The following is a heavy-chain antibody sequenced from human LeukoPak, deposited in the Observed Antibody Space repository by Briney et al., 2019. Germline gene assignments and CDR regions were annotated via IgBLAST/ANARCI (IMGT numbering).Heavy chain of an antibody. V-gene: IGHV1-69*06. CDR3: ARGPFENYYGSGSYINWFDP. CDR1: GGTFSSYA. J-gene: IGHJ5*02. Sequence: SVKVSCKASGGTFSSYAISWVQQAPGQGLEWMGGIIPIFGTANYAQKFQGRVTITADKSTSTAYMELSSLRSEDTAVYYCARGPFENYYGSGSYINWFDPWGQGTLVTVSS. CDR2: IIPIFGTA. D-gene: IGHD3-10*01.